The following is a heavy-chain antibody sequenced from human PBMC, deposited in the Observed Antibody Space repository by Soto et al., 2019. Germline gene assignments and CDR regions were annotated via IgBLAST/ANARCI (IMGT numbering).Heavy chain of an antibody. Sequence: SETLSLTCTVSGGSISSGGYYWSWIRQHPGKGLEWIGYIYYSGGTYYNPSLKSRVTISVDTSKNQFSLKLSSVTAADTAVYYCARSMTHYSGSYFGFDPWGQGTLVTVSS. V-gene: IGHV4-31*03. CDR2: IYYSGGT. J-gene: IGHJ5*02. D-gene: IGHD1-26*01. CDR1: GGSISSGGYY. CDR3: ARSMTHYSGSYFGFDP.